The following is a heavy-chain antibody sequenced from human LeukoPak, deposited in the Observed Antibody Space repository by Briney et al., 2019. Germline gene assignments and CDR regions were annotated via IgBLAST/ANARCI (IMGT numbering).Heavy chain of an antibody. CDR2: IYYSGTA. D-gene: IGHD2-8*01. V-gene: IGHV4-39*07. CDR1: GGSISSSSYY. Sequence: PSETLSLTCTVSGGSISSSSYYWGWIRQPPGKGLERIGSIYYSGTAYYNPSLKSRVTISVDTSKNQFSLKLSSVTAADTAIYYCARPNYNGYFDYWGQGTLVTVSS. CDR3: ARPNYNGYFDY. J-gene: IGHJ4*02.